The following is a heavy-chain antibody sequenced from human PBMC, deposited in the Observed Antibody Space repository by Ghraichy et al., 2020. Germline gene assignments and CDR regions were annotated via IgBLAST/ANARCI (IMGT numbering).Heavy chain of an antibody. D-gene: IGHD6-19*01. V-gene: IGHV3-7*03. CDR3: TRGGDFSGLYATYS. CDR2: IKEDGSEK. Sequence: GGSLRLSCAASGFTFSRFWMNWVRQAPGKGLEWVANIKEDGSEKNYVDSVKGRFTISRDNAQNSVWLQMNSLRAEDTAVYYCTRGGDFSGLYATYSWGQGTVVTVSS. CDR1: GFTFSRFW. J-gene: IGHJ4*02.